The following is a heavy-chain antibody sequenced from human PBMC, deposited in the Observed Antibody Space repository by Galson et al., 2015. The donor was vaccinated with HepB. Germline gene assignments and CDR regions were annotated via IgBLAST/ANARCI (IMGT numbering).Heavy chain of an antibody. CDR3: ARDIWQQLAEDALDL. CDR2: TSWNSVVK. Sequence: SLRLSCAASGFRFDEHAMHWVRQAPGKGLEWVSGTSWNSVVKGYADSVKGRFTISRDNAKNSLYLQMNSLRSEDTALYYCARDIWQQLAEDALDLWGQGTMVTVSS. J-gene: IGHJ3*01. CDR1: GFRFDEHA. V-gene: IGHV3-9*01. D-gene: IGHD6-13*01.